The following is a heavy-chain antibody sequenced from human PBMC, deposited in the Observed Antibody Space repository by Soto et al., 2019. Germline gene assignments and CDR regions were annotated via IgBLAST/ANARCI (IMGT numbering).Heavy chain of an antibody. CDR1: GYTFTNYH. J-gene: IGHJ4*02. Sequence: QVQVVQSGAEGKKPGASVKVSCKTSGYTFTNYHVHWVRQAPGQGLEWMGAINPNGGSTTYAQHLQGRDTMTSDSSTSTVYMEMGSLRSDDSAVYYCALPKNTLGWYNFWGQGTLVTVS. CDR3: ALPKNTLGWYNF. CDR2: INPNGGST. D-gene: IGHD6-19*01. V-gene: IGHV1-46*01.